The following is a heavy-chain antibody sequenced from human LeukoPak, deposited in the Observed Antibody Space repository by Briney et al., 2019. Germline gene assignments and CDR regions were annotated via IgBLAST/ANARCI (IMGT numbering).Heavy chain of an antibody. J-gene: IGHJ4*02. CDR3: ARGPYSSGWYEARKYYFDY. D-gene: IGHD6-19*01. V-gene: IGHV4-34*01. Sequence: SETLSLTCAVYGGSFSGYYWSWIRQPPGKGLEWIGEIKHSGSTDYNPSLKSRVTISVDTSKNQFSLKLSSVTAADTAVYYCARGPYSSGWYEARKYYFDYWGQGTLVTVSS. CDR2: IKHSGST. CDR1: GGSFSGYY.